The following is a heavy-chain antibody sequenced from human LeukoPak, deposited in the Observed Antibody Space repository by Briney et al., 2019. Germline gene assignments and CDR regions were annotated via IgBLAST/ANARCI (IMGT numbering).Heavy chain of an antibody. CDR3: AKCPNYGSGSFFDY. Sequence: GGSLRPSCAASGFTFSSFGMSWVRQPPGKGLEWVSAISGSGGSTYYADSVKGRFTISRDNSKNTLYLQMNSLTAEDTAVYYCAKCPNYGSGSFFDYWGQGTLVTVSS. CDR1: GFTFSSFG. V-gene: IGHV3-23*01. D-gene: IGHD3-10*01. CDR2: ISGSGGST. J-gene: IGHJ4*02.